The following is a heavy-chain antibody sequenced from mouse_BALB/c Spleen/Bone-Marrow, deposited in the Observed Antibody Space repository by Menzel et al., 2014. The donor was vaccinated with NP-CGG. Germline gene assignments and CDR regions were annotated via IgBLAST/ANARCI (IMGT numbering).Heavy chain of an antibody. V-gene: IGHV1-14*01. Sequence: VQLQQSGPELVKPGASVKMSCKASGYTFTAYVMHWVKQKPGQGLEWIGYINPYNDGTKYNEMFKGKATLTSDKSSSTAYVELSSMTSEDSAVYYCAGEGGLRRGDYYAMDYWGQGTSVTVSS. CDR2: INPYNDGT. CDR1: GYTFTAYV. CDR3: AGEGGLRRGDYYAMDY. J-gene: IGHJ4*01.